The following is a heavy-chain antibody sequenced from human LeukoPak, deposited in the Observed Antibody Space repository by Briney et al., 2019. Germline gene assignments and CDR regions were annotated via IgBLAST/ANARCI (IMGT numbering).Heavy chain of an antibody. CDR3: ARDAGYCSSTSCYVGMDV. J-gene: IGHJ6*02. V-gene: IGHV3-21*01. Sequence: GGSLRLSCAASGFTFSSYSMNWVRQAPGKGLEWVPSISSSSSYIYYADSVKGRFTISRDNAKNSLYLQMNSLRAEDTAVYYCARDAGYCSSTSCYVGMDVWGQGTTVTVSS. D-gene: IGHD2-2*03. CDR2: ISSSSSYI. CDR1: GFTFSSYS.